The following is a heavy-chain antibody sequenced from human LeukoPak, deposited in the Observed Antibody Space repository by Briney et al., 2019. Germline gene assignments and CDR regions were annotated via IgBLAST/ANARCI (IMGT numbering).Heavy chain of an antibody. V-gene: IGHV4-59*01. J-gene: IGHJ6*02. CDR2: LYYSGRT. CDR3: ARAVAGKVRSYYYYGMDV. Sequence: SETLSLTCIVSGGSIISYYWSWIRQRPGKGLEWIGYLYYSGRTNYNPSLKSRVTISVDTSRNQFSLKVSSVTGADPAVYYCARAVAGKVRSYYYYGMDVWGQGTTVTVSS. CDR1: GGSIISYY. D-gene: IGHD6-19*01.